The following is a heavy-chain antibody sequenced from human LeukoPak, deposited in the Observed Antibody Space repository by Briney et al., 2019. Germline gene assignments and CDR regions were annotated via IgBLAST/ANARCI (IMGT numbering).Heavy chain of an antibody. D-gene: IGHD2-21*02. J-gene: IGHJ5*02. V-gene: IGHV4-4*07. CDR2: IYTSGST. CDR1: GGSISSYY. CDR3: ARSPDCGGDCTWFDP. Sequence: SETLSLTCTVSGGSISSYYWSWIRQPAGKGLEWIGRIYTSGSTNYNPSLKSQVTISVDTSKNQFSLKLSSVTAADTAVYYCARSPDCGGDCTWFDPWGQGTLVTVSS.